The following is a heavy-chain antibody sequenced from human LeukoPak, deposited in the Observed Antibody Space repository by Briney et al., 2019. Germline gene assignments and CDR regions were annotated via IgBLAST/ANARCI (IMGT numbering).Heavy chain of an antibody. CDR3: ARLRDYGDYRY. D-gene: IGHD4-17*01. Sequence: GGSLTLSCAASGFTVSSNYRSWVRQAPGKGLEWDSVIYSGGSTYYADPVNGRFTIYRDNSKNTLYLQMNSPRAEDTAVYYCARLRDYGDYRYWGQGTLVTVSS. V-gene: IGHV3-53*01. J-gene: IGHJ4*02. CDR1: GFTVSSNY. CDR2: IYSGGST.